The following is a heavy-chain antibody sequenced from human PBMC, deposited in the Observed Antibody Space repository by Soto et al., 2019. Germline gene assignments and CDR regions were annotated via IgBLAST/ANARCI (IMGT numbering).Heavy chain of an antibody. D-gene: IGHD3-10*01. CDR2: IIAGGGDT. CDR1: GFTFSHYA. Sequence: EMQLLESGGGLVQPGGSLRLSCAASGFTFSHYAMSWVRQAPGKGLEWVSTIIAGGGDTYYAESVKGRFTISRDNSKNTLYMQMTSLRAEDTALYYCAKKYCWDSGTYLYHLDCWGQGTLVTVSS. CDR3: AKKYCWDSGTYLYHLDC. J-gene: IGHJ4*02. V-gene: IGHV3-23*01.